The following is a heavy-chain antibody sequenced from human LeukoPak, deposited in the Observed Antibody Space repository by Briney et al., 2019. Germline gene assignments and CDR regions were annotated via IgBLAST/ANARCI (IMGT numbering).Heavy chain of an antibody. CDR2: IYHSGST. CDR3: ARDSATIAGWFDP. Sequence: SETLSLTCTVSGYSISSGYYWGWIRPPPGKGLEWIGSIYHSGSTYYNPSLKSRVTISVDTSKNQFSLKLSSVTAADTAVYYCARDSATIAGWFDPWGQGTLVTVPS. V-gene: IGHV4-38-2*02. CDR1: GYSISSGYY. D-gene: IGHD5-12*01. J-gene: IGHJ5*02.